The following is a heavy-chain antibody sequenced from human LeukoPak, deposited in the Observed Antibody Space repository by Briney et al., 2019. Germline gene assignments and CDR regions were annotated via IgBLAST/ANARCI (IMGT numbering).Heavy chain of an antibody. CDR3: ARDDYYDSSGLDY. V-gene: IGHV3-53*01. CDR2: ISSGGST. J-gene: IGHJ4*02. Sequence: PGGSLRLSCAASGFTVRSNHMSWVRQAPGKGLEWVSVISSGGSTSYADSVKGRFTISRDNAKNTLYLQMNSLRAEDTAVYFCARDDYYDSSGLDYWGQGTLVTVSS. CDR1: GFTVRSNH. D-gene: IGHD3-22*01.